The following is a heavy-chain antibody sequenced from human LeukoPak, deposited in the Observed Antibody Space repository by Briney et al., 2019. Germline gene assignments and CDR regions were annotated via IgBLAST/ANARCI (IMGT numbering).Heavy chain of an antibody. J-gene: IGHJ4*02. CDR3: ARDENNWNYPPNFDY. CDR1: GFTFSNYW. D-gene: IGHD1-7*01. Sequence: PGGSLRLSCAASGFTFSNYWMHWVRQAPGKGLEWVANIRQDGSEKYCVDSVKGRFTISRDNAKNSLYLQMNSLRAEDTAVYYCARDENNWNYPPNFDYWGQGTLVTVSS. CDR2: IRQDGSEK. V-gene: IGHV3-7*03.